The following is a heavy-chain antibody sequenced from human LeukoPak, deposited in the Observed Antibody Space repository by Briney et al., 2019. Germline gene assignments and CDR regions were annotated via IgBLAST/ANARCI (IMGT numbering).Heavy chain of an antibody. D-gene: IGHD1-26*01. V-gene: IGHV4-30-2*01. J-gene: IGHJ3*02. CDR2: IYHSGST. Sequence: RSETLSLTCTASGGSISSGGYYWSWIRQPRGKGLEWIGYIYHSGSTYYNPSLKSRVTISVDRSKNQFSLKLSSVTAADTAVYYCARSIVGANDAFDIWGQGTMVTVSS. CDR1: GGSISSGGYY. CDR3: ARSIVGANDAFDI.